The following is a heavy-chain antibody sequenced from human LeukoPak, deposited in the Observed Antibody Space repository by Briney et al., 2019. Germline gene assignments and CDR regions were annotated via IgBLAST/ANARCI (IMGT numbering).Heavy chain of an antibody. CDR1: GFTVSSNY. CDR3: AKDDAWLRFGE. CDR2: IYSGVST. V-gene: IGHV3-53*05. Sequence: GGSLRLSCAASGFTVSSNYMSWVRQAPGKGLGWVSVIYSGVSTYYADSVQGRFTISRDNSKNTLYLQMNSLRAEDTAVYYCAKDDAWLRFGEWSQGTLVTVSS. J-gene: IGHJ4*02. D-gene: IGHD3-10*01.